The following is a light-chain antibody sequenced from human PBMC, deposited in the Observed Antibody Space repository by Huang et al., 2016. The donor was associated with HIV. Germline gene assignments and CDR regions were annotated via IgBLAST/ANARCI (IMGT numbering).Light chain of an antibody. CDR1: QSLPHTNGYYY. Sequence: IVMTQSPLSLPVTPGEPASISCRSIQSLPHTNGYYYLDWYRQKPGQYPQLLIYLGSNRASGVPDRFSGSGSVIDFTLKISRVEAEDVGIYFCMQALQTPRTFGQGTRLEIK. CDR3: MQALQTPRT. CDR2: LGS. J-gene: IGKJ5*01. V-gene: IGKV2-28*01.